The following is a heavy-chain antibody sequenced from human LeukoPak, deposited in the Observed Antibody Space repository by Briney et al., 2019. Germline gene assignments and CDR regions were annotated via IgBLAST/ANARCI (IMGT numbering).Heavy chain of an antibody. V-gene: IGHV4-61*08. CDR3: AILGYCSGGSCHNWFDP. D-gene: IGHD2-15*01. J-gene: IGHJ5*02. CDR1: GVSVTSGGYY. CDR2: VYYSGTI. Sequence: PSETLSLTCSVPGVSVTSGGYYWTWIRQPPGRGLEWIGYVYYSGTINYNPSLKSRVTISVDTSKNQFSLKLTSVTAADTAVYYCAILGYCSGGSCHNWFDPWGQGILVTVSS.